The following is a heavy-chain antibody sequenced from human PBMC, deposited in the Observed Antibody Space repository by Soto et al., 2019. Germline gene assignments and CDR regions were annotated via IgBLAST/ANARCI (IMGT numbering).Heavy chain of an antibody. D-gene: IGHD1-1*01. Sequence: SVKVSCKSSGGTFSSYAISWVRQAPGQGLEWMGGIIPIFGTANYAQKFQGRVTITADESTSTAYMELSSLRSEDTAVYYCARMTGTQSEGAWFDPWGQGTLVTVSS. CDR1: GGTFSSYA. CDR2: IIPIFGTA. CDR3: ARMTGTQSEGAWFDP. J-gene: IGHJ5*02. V-gene: IGHV1-69*13.